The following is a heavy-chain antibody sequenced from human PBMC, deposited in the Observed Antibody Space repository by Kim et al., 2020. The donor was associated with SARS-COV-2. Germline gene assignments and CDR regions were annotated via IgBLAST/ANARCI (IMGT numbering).Heavy chain of an antibody. D-gene: IGHD3-10*01. CDR2: IIPILGIA. J-gene: IGHJ5*02. CDR3: ATYPSGDGDWFYP. Sequence: SVKVSCKASGGTFSSYAISWVRQAPGQGLEWMGRIIPILGIANYAQKFQGRVTITADKSTSTAYMELSSLRSEDTAVYYCATYPSGDGDWFYPWGQGTL. CDR1: GGTFSSYA. V-gene: IGHV1-69*04.